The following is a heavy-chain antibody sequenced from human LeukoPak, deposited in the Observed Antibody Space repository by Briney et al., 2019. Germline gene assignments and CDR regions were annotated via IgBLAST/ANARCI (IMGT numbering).Heavy chain of an antibody. D-gene: IGHD3-22*01. CDR1: GGTFSSYA. J-gene: IGHJ4*02. CDR2: IIPILGIA. Sequence: SVKVSCKASGGTFSSYAISWVRQAPGPGLEWMGRIIPILGIANYAQKFQGRVTITADKSTSTAYMELSSLRSEDTAVYYCASRYYYDSSGHYDDWGQGTLVTVSS. V-gene: IGHV1-69*04. CDR3: ASRYYYDSSGHYDD.